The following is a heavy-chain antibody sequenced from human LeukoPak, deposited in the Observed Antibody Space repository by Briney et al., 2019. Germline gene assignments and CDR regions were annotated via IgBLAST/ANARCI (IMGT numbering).Heavy chain of an antibody. J-gene: IGHJ4*02. CDR1: GYTFTSYG. CDR2: ISAYNGNT. D-gene: IGHD1-26*01. V-gene: IGHV1-18*01. Sequence: GASVKVSCKASGYTFTSYGISWVRQAPGQGLEWMGWISAYNGNTNYAQKLQGRVTMTEDTSTDTAYMELSSLRSEDTAVYYCATIPLSGSYYFDYWGQGTLVTVSS. CDR3: ATIPLSGSYYFDY.